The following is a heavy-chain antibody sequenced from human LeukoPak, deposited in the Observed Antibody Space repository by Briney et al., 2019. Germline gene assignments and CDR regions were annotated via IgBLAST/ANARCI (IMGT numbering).Heavy chain of an antibody. J-gene: IGHJ4*02. Sequence: SETLSLTCTVSGGSISSSSYYWGWIRQPPGKGLEWIGSIYYSGSTYCKPSLKSRVTISVDTSKNQFSLKLSSVTAADTAVYYCARVRGYSYGLWDYWGQGTLVTVSS. CDR3: ARVRGYSYGLWDY. CDR1: GGSISSSSYY. V-gene: IGHV4-39*07. D-gene: IGHD5-18*01. CDR2: IYYSGST.